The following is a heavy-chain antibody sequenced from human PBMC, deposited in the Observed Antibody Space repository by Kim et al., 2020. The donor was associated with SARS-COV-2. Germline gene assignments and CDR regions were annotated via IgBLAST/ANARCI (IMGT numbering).Heavy chain of an antibody. CDR3: ARGGGRKYYGMDV. V-gene: IGHV4-59*09. D-gene: IGHD1-26*01. J-gene: IGHJ6*02. Sequence: YNPSLQSRVTISVDPSKNQFYLKLSSVTAADTAVYYCARGGGRKYYGMDVWGQGTTVTVSS.